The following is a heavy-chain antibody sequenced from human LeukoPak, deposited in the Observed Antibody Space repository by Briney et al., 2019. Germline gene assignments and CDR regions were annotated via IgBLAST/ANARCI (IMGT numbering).Heavy chain of an antibody. CDR2: ISGSGDST. Sequence: PGGSLRLSCAASGFTFSNYAMRWVRQAPGKGLEWVSGISGSGDSTYYADSVKGRFTISRDNAESTLYLQMNSLRADDTAVYFCVRGNTGYGNFDYWGQGILVTVSS. D-gene: IGHD5-12*01. V-gene: IGHV3-23*01. CDR3: VRGNTGYGNFDY. J-gene: IGHJ4*02. CDR1: GFTFSNYA.